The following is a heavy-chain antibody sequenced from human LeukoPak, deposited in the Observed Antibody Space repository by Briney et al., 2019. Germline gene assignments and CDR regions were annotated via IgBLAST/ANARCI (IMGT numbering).Heavy chain of an antibody. V-gene: IGHV3-48*01. D-gene: IGHD3-10*01. CDR2: ISSSTSTI. J-gene: IGHJ6*02. CDR1: GFTFSGYS. Sequence: GSLRLSCAASGFTFSGYSMSWVRQAPGKGLEWVSYISSSTSTIYYADSVKGRFTISRDNAKNSLYLQMNSPRAEDTAVYYCARDRGVTNYYYYGMDVWGQGTTVTVSS. CDR3: ARDRGVTNYYYYGMDV.